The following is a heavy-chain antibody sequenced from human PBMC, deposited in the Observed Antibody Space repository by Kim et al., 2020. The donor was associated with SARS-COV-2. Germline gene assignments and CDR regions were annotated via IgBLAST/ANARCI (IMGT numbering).Heavy chain of an antibody. CDR1: GFTFNTYG. CDR3: AKAVLRGVNYYYYGMDV. D-gene: IGHD3-10*01. J-gene: IGHJ6*02. Sequence: LSLTCAASGFTFNTYGMYWVRQAPGKGLEWVAVISYDGSNKYYADSVKGRFTISRDNSKNTLYLQMNSLRAEDTAVYYCAKAVLRGVNYYYYGMDVWGQGTTVTVSS. CDR2: ISYDGSNK. V-gene: IGHV3-30*18.